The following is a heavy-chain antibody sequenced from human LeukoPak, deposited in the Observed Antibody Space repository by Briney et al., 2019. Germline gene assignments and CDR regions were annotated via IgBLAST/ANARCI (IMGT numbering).Heavy chain of an antibody. Sequence: PSETLSLTCAVSGGSISNSRYYWGWIRQTPGKGLEWIGTMHYSGSTYYNPYLKSRVTISVDTSKNQFSLKLSSVTAADTAVFYCARRARDWSFDYWGQGTLVTVSS. CDR1: GGSISNSRYY. V-gene: IGHV4-39*01. J-gene: IGHJ4*02. D-gene: IGHD3-9*01. CDR3: ARRARDWSFDY. CDR2: MHYSGST.